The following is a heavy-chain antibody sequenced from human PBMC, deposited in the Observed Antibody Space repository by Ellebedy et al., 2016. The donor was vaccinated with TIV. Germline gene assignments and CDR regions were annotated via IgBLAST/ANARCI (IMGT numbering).Heavy chain of an antibody. CDR3: ARVRANDAFDI. V-gene: IGHV4-4*02. Sequence: SETLSLXXAVSGGSISSSNWWSWVRQTPGKGLEWIGEIYHSGSTNYNPSLKSRVTISVDKSKNQFSLKLSSVTAADTAVYYCARVRANDAFDIWGQGTMVTVSS. CDR1: GGSISSSNW. CDR2: IYHSGST. J-gene: IGHJ3*02.